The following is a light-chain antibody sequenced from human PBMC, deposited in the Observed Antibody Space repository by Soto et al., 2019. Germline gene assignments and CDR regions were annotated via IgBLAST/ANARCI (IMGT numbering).Light chain of an antibody. Sequence: DIQMTQSPCTLSASVGDRVTITCRASHSINSYLNWYQQKPGKAPKLLIYAASNLQSGVPSRFSGSGSGTEFTLTIGGLQPDDFATYYCQQFNSYPITFGQGTRLEIK. CDR1: HSINSY. CDR3: QQFNSYPIT. V-gene: IGKV1-39*01. J-gene: IGKJ5*01. CDR2: AAS.